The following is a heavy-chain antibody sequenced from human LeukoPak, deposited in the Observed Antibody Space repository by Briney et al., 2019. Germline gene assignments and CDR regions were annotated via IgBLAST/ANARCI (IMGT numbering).Heavy chain of an antibody. Sequence: SETLSLTCAVYGESFSGYYWSWIRQPPGKGLEWIGEINHSGTTNYNPSLKSRVTISVDTSKNQFSLKLSSVTAADTAVYYCARDRGGYDSSGYYWVHWGQGTLVTVSS. CDR1: GESFSGYY. J-gene: IGHJ4*02. V-gene: IGHV4-34*01. CDR2: INHSGTT. CDR3: ARDRGGYDSSGYYWVH. D-gene: IGHD3-22*01.